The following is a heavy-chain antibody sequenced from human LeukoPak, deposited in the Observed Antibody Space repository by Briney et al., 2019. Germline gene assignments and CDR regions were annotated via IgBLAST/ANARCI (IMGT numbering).Heavy chain of an antibody. CDR3: AKDLSYYYDSSGYNFDY. CDR2: IWYDGSNK. Sequence: PGRSLRLSCAASGFTFSSYGMHWVRRAPGKGLEWVAVIWYDGSNKYYADSVKGRFTISRDNSKNTLYLQMNSLRAEDTAVYYCAKDLSYYYDSSGYNFDYWGQGTLVTVSS. J-gene: IGHJ4*02. CDR1: GFTFSSYG. D-gene: IGHD3-22*01. V-gene: IGHV3-33*06.